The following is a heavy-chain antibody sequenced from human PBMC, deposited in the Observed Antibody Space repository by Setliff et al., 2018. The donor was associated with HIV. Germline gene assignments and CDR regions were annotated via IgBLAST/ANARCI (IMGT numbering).Heavy chain of an antibody. CDR3: ARDQGFWSGFTYNYYMDV. Sequence: ASVKVSCKASGGRFRTYAISWVRQAPGQGLEWMGWISAYNGNTNYAQKLQGRVTITTDTSTSTVYMELRSLRSDDTAVYYCARDQGFWSGFTYNYYMDVWGKGTTVTVSS. J-gene: IGHJ6*03. CDR1: GGRFRTYA. CDR2: ISAYNGNT. V-gene: IGHV1-18*01. D-gene: IGHD3-3*01.